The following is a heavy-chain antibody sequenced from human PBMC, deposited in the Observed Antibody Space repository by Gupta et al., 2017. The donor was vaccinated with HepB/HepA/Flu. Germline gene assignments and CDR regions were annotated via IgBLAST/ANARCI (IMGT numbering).Heavy chain of an antibody. CDR2: TRSSGSVR. Sequence: QVHVVESGGGLVKPGGSLRLSCAASGFTVSDYYIAWIRQAPGKGLEWISYTRSSGSVRHYADSVRGRFTISGDNSNNSIHLQMRSLRPEDTAVYYCARGPNEVSIARGVFLWVDVWGQGTAVTVSS. V-gene: IGHV3-11*01. CDR1: GFTVSDYY. CDR3: ARGPNEVSIARGVFLWVDV. J-gene: IGHJ6*02. D-gene: IGHD3-10*01.